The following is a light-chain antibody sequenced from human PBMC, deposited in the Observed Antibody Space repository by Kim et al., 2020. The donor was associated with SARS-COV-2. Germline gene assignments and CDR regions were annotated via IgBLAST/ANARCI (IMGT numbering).Light chain of an antibody. CDR3: QQYNNWPPGT. V-gene: IGKV3-15*01. CDR1: QSVSSN. Sequence: EILMTQSPATLSVSQGERATLSCRASQSVSSNLAWYQQKPGQSPRLLIYAASNRAAGIPARFSGSGSGTDFTLTISSLQSEDFAIYYCQQYNNWPPGTFGQGTKVDIK. J-gene: IGKJ1*01. CDR2: AAS.